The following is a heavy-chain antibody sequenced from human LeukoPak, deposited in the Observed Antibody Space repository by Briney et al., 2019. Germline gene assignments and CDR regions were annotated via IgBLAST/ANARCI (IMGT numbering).Heavy chain of an antibody. J-gene: IGHJ4*02. CDR2: IRYDGSNK. CDR3: AREAPRPYYCSSPSCPPGY. D-gene: IGHD2-2*01. V-gene: IGHV3-33*01. CDR1: GFTFSSYG. Sequence: GGSLRLSCAASGFTFSSYGMHWVRQAPGKGLEWVAVIRYDGSNKYYADSVKGRFTISRDNSKNTLYLQMNSLRAEDTAVYYCAREAPRPYYCSSPSCPPGYWGQGTLVTVSS.